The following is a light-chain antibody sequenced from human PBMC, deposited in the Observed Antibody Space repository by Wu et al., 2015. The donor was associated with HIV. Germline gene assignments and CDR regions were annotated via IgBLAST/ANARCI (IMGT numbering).Light chain of an antibody. CDR3: QRYYTSRT. CDR1: QAIGNY. V-gene: IGKV3-20*01. Sequence: EIVLRQSPGTLSLSPGERATLSCRASQAIGNYLAWYQQKPGQAPRLLLFGTSSRATGIPDRFSGSGSGADFVLSISSLEADDVGMYYCQRYYTSRTFGQGTKEEIK. CDR2: GTS. J-gene: IGKJ1*01.